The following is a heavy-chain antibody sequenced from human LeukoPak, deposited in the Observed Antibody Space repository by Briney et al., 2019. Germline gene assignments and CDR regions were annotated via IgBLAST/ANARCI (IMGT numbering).Heavy chain of an antibody. CDR2: IYPGDSDT. CDR3: ARIQSAPWSWFDP. CDR1: GYSFTSYW. V-gene: IGHV5-51*01. D-gene: IGHD5-18*01. J-gene: IGHJ5*02. Sequence: GESLKISCKGSGYSFTSYWIGWVRQMPGKGLEWMGIIYPGDSDTRYSPSFQGQVTIPADKSISTAYLQWSSLKASDTAMYYCARIQSAPWSWFDPWGQGTLVTVSS.